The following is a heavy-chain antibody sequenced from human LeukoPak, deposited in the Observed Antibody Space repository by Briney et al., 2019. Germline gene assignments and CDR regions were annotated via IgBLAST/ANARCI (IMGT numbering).Heavy chain of an antibody. Sequence: SGGSLRLSCAASGFTFSGYGMHWVRQAPGKGLEWVAVISYDGSNEYYADSVKGRFTISRDNSKNTLYLQMNSLRAEDTAVYYCAKRYSSGSDYWGQGTLVTVSS. CDR1: GFTFSGYG. CDR2: ISYDGSNE. J-gene: IGHJ4*02. V-gene: IGHV3-30*18. CDR3: AKRYSSGSDY. D-gene: IGHD6-19*01.